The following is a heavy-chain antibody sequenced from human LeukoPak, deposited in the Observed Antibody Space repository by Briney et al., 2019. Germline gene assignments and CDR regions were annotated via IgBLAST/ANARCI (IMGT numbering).Heavy chain of an antibody. V-gene: IGHV3-23*01. CDR1: GFTFNSYA. CDR3: ARHRSSWLIDY. J-gene: IGHJ4*02. D-gene: IGHD6-6*01. CDR2: ISDSGGNT. Sequence: GGSLRLSCAASGFTFNSYAMSWVRQAPWERLQWGSGISDSGGNTYYADSVRGRFTISRDNSKNTLCLQMNSLRAEDTAVYYCARHRSSWLIDYWGQGTLVTVSS.